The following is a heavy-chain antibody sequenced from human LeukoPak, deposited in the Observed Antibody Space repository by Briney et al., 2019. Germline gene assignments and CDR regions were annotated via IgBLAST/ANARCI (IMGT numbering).Heavy chain of an antibody. Sequence: SVKVSCKASGGTFSSYTISWVRQAPGQGLEWMGRIIPILGIANYAQKFQGRVTITADKSTSTAYMELSSLRSEDTAVYYCARPSSSSSRWVFDYWGQGTLVTVSS. CDR2: IIPILGIA. V-gene: IGHV1-69*02. CDR3: ARPSSSSSRWVFDY. J-gene: IGHJ4*02. CDR1: GGTFSSYT. D-gene: IGHD6-6*01.